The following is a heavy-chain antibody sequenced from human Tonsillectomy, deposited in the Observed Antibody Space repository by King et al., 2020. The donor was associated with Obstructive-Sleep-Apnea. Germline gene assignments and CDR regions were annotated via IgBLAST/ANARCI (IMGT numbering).Heavy chain of an antibody. CDR2: FDPEDGET. D-gene: IGHD1-26*01. CDR1: GYTFTELS. CDR3: ATDPWVRVAFDI. J-gene: IGHJ3*02. V-gene: IGHV1-24*01. Sequence: QLVQSGAEVKKPGASVKVSCKVSGYTFTELSMHWVRQAPGKGLEWMGGFDPEDGETIYAQKFQGRVTMTEDTSTDTAYMELSSLRSKDTAVYYCATDPWVRVAFDIWGQGTMVTVSS.